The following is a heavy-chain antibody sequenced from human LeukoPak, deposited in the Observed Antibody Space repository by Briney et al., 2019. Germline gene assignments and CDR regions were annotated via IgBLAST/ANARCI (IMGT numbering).Heavy chain of an antibody. D-gene: IGHD5-12*01. CDR1: GGSISSSSYY. Sequence: SETLSLTCTVSGGSISSSSYYWGWIRQPPGKGLEWIGSIYYSGSTYYNPSLKSRVTISVDTSKNQFSLKLSSVTAADTAVYYCARHSLSGFDGEGFDYWGQGTLVTVSS. CDR3: ARHSLSGFDGEGFDY. CDR2: IYYSGST. V-gene: IGHV4-39*01. J-gene: IGHJ4*02.